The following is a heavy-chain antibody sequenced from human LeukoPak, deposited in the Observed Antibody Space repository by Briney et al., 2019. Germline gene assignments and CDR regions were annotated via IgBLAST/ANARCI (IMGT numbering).Heavy chain of an antibody. D-gene: IGHD3-3*01. CDR3: ARGVPYASWSGPHYSDY. Sequence: PGGSLRLSCATSGFEFSRSWMHWVRQAPGKGLAWVSHINTDGSTTNYADSVKGRFTISRDNNKNTLHLQMNNLRAEDTAVYYCARGVPYASWSGPHYSDYWGQGTLVTVSS. CDR2: INTDGSTT. CDR1: GFEFSRSW. V-gene: IGHV3-74*01. J-gene: IGHJ4*02.